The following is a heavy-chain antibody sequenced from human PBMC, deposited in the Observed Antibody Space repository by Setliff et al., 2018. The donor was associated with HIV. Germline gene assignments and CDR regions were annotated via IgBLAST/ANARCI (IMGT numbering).Heavy chain of an antibody. D-gene: IGHD3-22*01. CDR2: MNTDGSST. Sequence: PGGALRLSCAASGFTVSSYWMHWVRQAPGKGLVWVFGMNTDGSSTRYADSVKGRFTISRDNAKNMLYLQMNSLSADDTAVYYCVRGSGYYYFDNWGQGALVTVSS. J-gene: IGHJ4*02. V-gene: IGHV3-74*01. CDR1: GFTVSSYW. CDR3: VRGSGYYYFDN.